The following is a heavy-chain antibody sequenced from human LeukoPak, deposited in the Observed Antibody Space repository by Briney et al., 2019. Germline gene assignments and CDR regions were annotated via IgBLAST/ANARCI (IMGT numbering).Heavy chain of an antibody. J-gene: IGHJ4*02. CDR2: ISGSGGST. Sequence: GGSLRLSCAASGFTFSNYAMHWVRQAPGKGLEWVSAISGSGGSTYYADSVKGRFTISRDNSKNTLYLQMNSLRAEDTAVYYCAKARVMVRGAIDYWGQGTLVTVSS. V-gene: IGHV3-23*01. D-gene: IGHD3-10*01. CDR3: AKARVMVRGAIDY. CDR1: GFTFSNYA.